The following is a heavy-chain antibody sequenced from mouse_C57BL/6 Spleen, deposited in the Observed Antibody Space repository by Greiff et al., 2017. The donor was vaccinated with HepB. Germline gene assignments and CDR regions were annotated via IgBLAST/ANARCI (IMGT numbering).Heavy chain of an antibody. J-gene: IGHJ2*01. Sequence: DVKLVESGGGLVKPGGSLKLSCAASGFTFSDYGMHWVRQAPEKGLEWVAYISSGSSTIYYADTVKGRFTISRDNAKNTLFLQMTSLRSEDTAMYYCARSYYGSKNYFDYWGQGTTFTVSS. V-gene: IGHV5-17*01. CDR2: ISSGSSTI. D-gene: IGHD1-1*01. CDR3: ARSYYGSKNYFDY. CDR1: GFTFSDYG.